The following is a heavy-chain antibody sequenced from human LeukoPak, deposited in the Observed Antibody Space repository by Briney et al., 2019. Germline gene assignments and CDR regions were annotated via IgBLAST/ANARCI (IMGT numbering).Heavy chain of an antibody. J-gene: IGHJ4*02. V-gene: IGHV3-23*01. D-gene: IGHD3-10*01. CDR2: ISVSGGST. CDR3: VSGDYGSGKNY. CDR1: GFTFDKAW. Sequence: PGGSLRLSCAASGFTFDKAWMTWVRQAPGKGLEWVSSISVSGGSTNYADSVKGRFTISRDNSKNTLYLQVHSLRPEDTASYYCVSGDYGSGKNYWGQGTLVTVSS.